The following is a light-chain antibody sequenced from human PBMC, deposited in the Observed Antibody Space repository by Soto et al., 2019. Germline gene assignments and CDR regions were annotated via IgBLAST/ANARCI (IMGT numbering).Light chain of an antibody. CDR2: DAS. Sequence: EIVMTQSPATLSVSPGERATLSCRASQSVSSNLAWYQQKPGQAPRLLIYDASNRATGIPARSSGSGSGTDFTLTISSLEPEDFAVYYCQQRSNWPTTFGQGTKVDIK. CDR1: QSVSSN. V-gene: IGKV3-11*01. J-gene: IGKJ1*01. CDR3: QQRSNWPTT.